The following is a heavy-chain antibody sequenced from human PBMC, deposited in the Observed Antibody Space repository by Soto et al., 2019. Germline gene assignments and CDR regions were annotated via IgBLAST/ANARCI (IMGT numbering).Heavy chain of an antibody. J-gene: IGHJ4*02. D-gene: IGHD7-27*01. Sequence: SETLSLTCTVSGGSISSYQWNWIRQPPGKGLEWIGYINYSGSTNYSPSLKSRVTISVDTSKNQFSLKLTSVTAADSAVYFCARTVMPVGNLAAFDHWGQGVLVTVSS. CDR2: INYSGST. CDR3: ARTVMPVGNLAAFDH. V-gene: IGHV4-59*01. CDR1: GGSISSYQ.